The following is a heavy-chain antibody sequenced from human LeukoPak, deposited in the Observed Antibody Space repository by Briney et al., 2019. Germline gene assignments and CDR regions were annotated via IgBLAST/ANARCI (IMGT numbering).Heavy chain of an antibody. V-gene: IGHV3-7*03. CDR3: ARDIAVALLPFDY. Sequence: QPGGSLRLSCAASGFGFSNYWMSWVRQAPGKGLEWVANMNADGSEKNYFDSVKGRFTISRDNAKNSLYLQMNSLRAEDTAVYYCARDIAVALLPFDYWGQGTLVTVSS. J-gene: IGHJ4*02. CDR1: GFGFSNYW. D-gene: IGHD6-19*01. CDR2: MNADGSEK.